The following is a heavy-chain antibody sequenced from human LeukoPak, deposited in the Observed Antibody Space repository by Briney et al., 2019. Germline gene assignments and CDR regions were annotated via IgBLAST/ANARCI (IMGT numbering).Heavy chain of an antibody. CDR1: GGSISSYY. J-gene: IGHJ4*02. D-gene: IGHD5-24*01. CDR2: IYTSGST. V-gene: IGHV4-4*07. CDR3: ARDSGDGYNAYFDY. Sequence: SETLSLTCTVPGGSISSYYWSWLRQPAWKGLEWIGRIYTSGSTNYNPSLKTRVTMSVDTSKNQFSLKLSSVTAADTAVYYCARDSGDGYNAYFDYWGQGTLVTVSS.